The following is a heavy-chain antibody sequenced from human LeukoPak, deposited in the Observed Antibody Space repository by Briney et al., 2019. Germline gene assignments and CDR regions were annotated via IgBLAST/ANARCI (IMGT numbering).Heavy chain of an antibody. Sequence: ASVKVSCKAPGGTFSSYAISWVRQAPGQGLEWMGRIIPILGIANYAQKFQGRVTITADKSTSTAYMELSSLRSEDTAVYYCARDRSGSSSSAQNYYYGMDVWGQGTTVTVPS. J-gene: IGHJ6*02. CDR2: IIPILGIA. V-gene: IGHV1-69*04. CDR3: ARDRSGSSSSAQNYYYGMDV. CDR1: GGTFSSYA. D-gene: IGHD6-6*01.